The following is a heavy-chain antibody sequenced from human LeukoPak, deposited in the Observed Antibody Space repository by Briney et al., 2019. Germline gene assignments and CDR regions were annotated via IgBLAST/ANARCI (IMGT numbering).Heavy chain of an antibody. CDR1: GESLSKYY. CDR3: ASFGRRDGYNPYYFGY. J-gene: IGHJ4*02. CDR2: INHRGST. D-gene: IGHD5-24*01. Sequence: SETLSLTCAVYGESLSKYYWTWIRQSPGKGLEWIGEINHRGSTNLNPSLKSRVTLSVDTSKNQFSLKLSSVTAADTAVYYCASFGRRDGYNPYYFGYWGQGSLVTVSS. V-gene: IGHV4-34*01.